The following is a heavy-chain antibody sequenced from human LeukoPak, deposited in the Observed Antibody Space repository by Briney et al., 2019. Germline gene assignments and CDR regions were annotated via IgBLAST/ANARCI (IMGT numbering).Heavy chain of an antibody. D-gene: IGHD3-3*01. J-gene: IGHJ4*02. CDR3: ARVFFGVVIDY. Sequence: GGSLRLSCAASGFTFSSYSMNWVRQAPGKGLEWVSYISSSSSTIYYADSEKGRFTISRDNAKNSLYLQMNSLRAEDTAVYYCARVFFGVVIDYWGQGTLVTVSS. CDR1: GFTFSSYS. V-gene: IGHV3-48*01. CDR2: ISSSSSTI.